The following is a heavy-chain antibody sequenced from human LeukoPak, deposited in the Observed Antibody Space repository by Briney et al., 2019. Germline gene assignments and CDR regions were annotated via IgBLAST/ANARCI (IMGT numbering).Heavy chain of an antibody. CDR1: GFTFSSYA. J-gene: IGHJ4*02. V-gene: IGHV3-64D*06. CDR2: ISSNGGST. Sequence: GGSLRLSCSASGFTFSSYAMHWVRQAPGKGLEYVSAISSNGGSTYYADSVKGRFTISRDNSKNTLYLQMSSLRAEDTAVYYCVSHGSGSYYGIDYWGQGTLVTVSS. D-gene: IGHD3-10*01. CDR3: VSHGSGSYYGIDY.